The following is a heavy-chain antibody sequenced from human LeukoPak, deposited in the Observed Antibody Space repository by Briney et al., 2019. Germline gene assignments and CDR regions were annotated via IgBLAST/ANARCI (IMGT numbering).Heavy chain of an antibody. CDR2: IQQDGSGE. Sequence: GGSLRLSCEASGFPFSTFWMIWVRQPPGKGLEWVAKIQQDGSGEEYVDSVKGRFTISRDNAKNSLYLQMDSLRVEDTGVYYCARENWYRFDPWGQGTLVTVSS. CDR1: GFPFSTFW. CDR3: ARENWYRFDP. D-gene: IGHD1-1*01. J-gene: IGHJ5*02. V-gene: IGHV3-7*01.